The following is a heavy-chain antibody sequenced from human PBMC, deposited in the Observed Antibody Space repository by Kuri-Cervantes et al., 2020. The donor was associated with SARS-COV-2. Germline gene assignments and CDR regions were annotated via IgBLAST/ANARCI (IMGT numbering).Heavy chain of an antibody. CDR1: GATFSSYA. D-gene: IGHD4/OR15-4a*01. J-gene: IGHJ6*03. CDR3: ARNPHSLTSYYYYYMDV. CDR2: IIPIFGTA. Sequence: SSVNVSFMASGATFSSYAISWVRQAPGQGLEWMGGIIPIFGTANYAQKFQGRVTITADESTSTAYLELSSLRSEDTAVYYCARNPHSLTSYYYYYMDVWGKGTTVTVSS. V-gene: IGHV1-69*13.